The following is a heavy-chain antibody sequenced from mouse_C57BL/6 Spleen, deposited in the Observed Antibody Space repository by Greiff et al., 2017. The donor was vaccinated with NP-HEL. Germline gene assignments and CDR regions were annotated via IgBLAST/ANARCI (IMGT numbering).Heavy chain of an antibody. J-gene: IGHJ3*01. V-gene: IGHV1-80*01. D-gene: IGHD3-2*01. Sequence: QVQLQQSGAELVKPGASVKISCKASGYAFSSYWMNWVKQRPGQGLEWIGQIYPGDGDTNYNEKFKGKATLTADKSSSTAYMQLSSLTSEDSAVYFCARLGARKDSAPFAYWGQGTLVTVSA. CDR2: IYPGDGDT. CDR1: GYAFSSYW. CDR3: ARLGARKDSAPFAY.